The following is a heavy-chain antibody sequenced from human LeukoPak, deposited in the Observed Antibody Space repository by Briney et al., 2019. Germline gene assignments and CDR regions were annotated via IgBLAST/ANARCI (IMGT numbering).Heavy chain of an antibody. Sequence: GGSLRLSCAASGFTFSSYAMHWVRQAPGKGLEWVAVISYDGSNKYYADSVKGRFTISRDNSKNTLYLQMNSLRAEDTAVYYCATGITMVAPLWGQGTMVTVSS. CDR2: ISYDGSNK. D-gene: IGHD3-10*01. CDR3: ATGITMVAPL. V-gene: IGHV3-30-3*01. J-gene: IGHJ3*01. CDR1: GFTFSSYA.